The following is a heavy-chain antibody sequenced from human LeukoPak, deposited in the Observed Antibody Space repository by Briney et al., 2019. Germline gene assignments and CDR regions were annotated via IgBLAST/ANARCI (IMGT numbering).Heavy chain of an antibody. V-gene: IGHV3-23*01. D-gene: IGHD3-9*01. CDR1: GGSLSGYY. J-gene: IGHJ3*02. Sequence: ETLSLTCAVYGGSLSGYYWSWIRQPPGKGLEWVSAISGSGGSTYYADSVKGRFTISRDNSKNTLYLQMNSLRAEDTAVYYCAKDLVGNAFDIWGQGTMVTVSS. CDR3: AKDLVGNAFDI. CDR2: ISGSGGST.